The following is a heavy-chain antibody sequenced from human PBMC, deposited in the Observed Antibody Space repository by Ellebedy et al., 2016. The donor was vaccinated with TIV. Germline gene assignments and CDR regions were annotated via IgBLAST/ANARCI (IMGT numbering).Heavy chain of an antibody. CDR2: INPNSGGT. CDR3: VREVELRLLPFDD. V-gene: IGHV1-2*02. Sequence: AASVTVSCKASGYTFTGYHMHWVRQAPGQGLEWMGWINPNSGGTIYAQKFQGRVTMTRDTSISTAYMELSRLRSDDTAVYYCVREVELRLLPFDDWGQGTLVTVSS. D-gene: IGHD1-26*01. J-gene: IGHJ4*02. CDR1: GYTFTGYH.